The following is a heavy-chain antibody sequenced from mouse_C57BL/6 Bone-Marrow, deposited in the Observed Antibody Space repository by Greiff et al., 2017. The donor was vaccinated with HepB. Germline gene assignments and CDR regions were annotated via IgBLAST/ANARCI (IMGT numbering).Heavy chain of an antibody. D-gene: IGHD1-1*02. CDR3: AREGGYYYAMDY. CDR2: INPYNGGT. Sequence: EVKLMESGPVLVKPGASVKMSCKASGYTFTDYYMNWVKQSHGKSLEWIGVINPYNGGTSYNQKFKGKATLTVDKSSSTAYMELNSLTSEDSAVYYCAREGGYYYAMDYWGQGTSVTVSS. CDR1: GYTFTDYY. V-gene: IGHV1-19*01. J-gene: IGHJ4*01.